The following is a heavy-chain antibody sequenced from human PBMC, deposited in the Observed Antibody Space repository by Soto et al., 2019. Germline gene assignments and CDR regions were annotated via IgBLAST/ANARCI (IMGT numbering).Heavy chain of an antibody. Sequence: NPSETLSLTCTVSGGSISSSSYYWGWIRQPPGKGLEWIGSIYYSGSTYYNPSLKSRVTISVDTSKNQFSLKLSSVTAADTAVYYCARHGRWLQNKGLDYWGQGTLVTVSS. CDR3: ARHGRWLQNKGLDY. D-gene: IGHD5-12*01. CDR2: IYYSGST. V-gene: IGHV4-39*01. J-gene: IGHJ4*02. CDR1: GGSISSSSYY.